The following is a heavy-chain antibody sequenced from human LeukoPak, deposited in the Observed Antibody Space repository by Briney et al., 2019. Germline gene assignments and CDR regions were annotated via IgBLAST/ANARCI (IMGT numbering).Heavy chain of an antibody. V-gene: IGHV4-59*02. J-gene: IGHJ3*02. CDR2: VCYGGTT. CDR3: ARDCTGGSCYPPSDAFDI. CDR1: GGSVSSYC. D-gene: IGHD2-15*01. Sequence: SETLPLTCTVSGGSVSSYCWSWVRQPPGQGLEWIGYVCYGGTTSYSPSLKSRVTMSIDRSKNQFSLTLFSVTAADAAIYYCARDCTGGSCYPPSDAFDIWGQGTKVTVSS.